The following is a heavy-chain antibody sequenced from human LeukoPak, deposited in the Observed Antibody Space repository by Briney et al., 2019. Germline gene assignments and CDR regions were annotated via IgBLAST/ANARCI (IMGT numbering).Heavy chain of an antibody. Sequence: GGSLRLSCAASGFTVSSNYMSWVRQAPGKGLEWVSVIYSGGSTYSADSVKGRFTISRDNSKNTLYLQMNSLRAEDTAVYYCARGQYCSGGSCYSNYYYGMDVWGQGTTVTVSS. V-gene: IGHV3-53*01. CDR1: GFTVSSNY. D-gene: IGHD2-15*01. CDR3: ARGQYCSGGSCYSNYYYGMDV. J-gene: IGHJ6*02. CDR2: IYSGGST.